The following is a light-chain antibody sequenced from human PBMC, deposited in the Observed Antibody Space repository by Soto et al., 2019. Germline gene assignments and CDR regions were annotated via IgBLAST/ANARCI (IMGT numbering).Light chain of an antibody. CDR1: QSLLHSDGKTY. CDR2: EVS. J-gene: IGKJ3*01. V-gene: IGKV2D-29*01. CDR3: MQSIPLPLT. Sequence: DMVIAESPLSLSGTPRQPASISWKSSQSLLHSDGKTYLYWYLQKPGQPPQLLIYEVSNRFSGVPDRFSGSGSGTDFTLKLSRVQAEDVAVSYCMQSIPLPLTFGPGTQVDIK.